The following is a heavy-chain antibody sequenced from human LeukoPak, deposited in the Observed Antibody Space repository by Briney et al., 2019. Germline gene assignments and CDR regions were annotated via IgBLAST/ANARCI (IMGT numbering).Heavy chain of an antibody. V-gene: IGHV3-23*01. CDR2: ISGSGGNT. D-gene: IGHD6-19*01. J-gene: IGHJ4*02. CDR1: GFTFSSYG. Sequence: GGSLRLSCAASGFTFSSYGMSWVRQAPGKGLEWVSAISGSGGNTYYADSVKGRFTISRDNSKSTLLLQMNSLRAEDTAVYYCAKVRWDNSGWYYLDSWGQGTLVTVSS. CDR3: AKVRWDNSGWYYLDS.